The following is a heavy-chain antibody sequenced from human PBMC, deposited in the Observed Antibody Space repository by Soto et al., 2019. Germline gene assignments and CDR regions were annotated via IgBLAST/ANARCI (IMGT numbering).Heavy chain of an antibody. CDR1: GYSFTSYW. Sequence: GQSLKISCKGSGYSFTSYWIGCVLQVPGEGLEWMGIIYPGDSDTRYSPSFQGQVTISADKSISTAYLQWSSLKASDTAMYYCARLPRIAAAGNYNWFDPWGQGTPVTVSS. CDR2: IYPGDSDT. D-gene: IGHD6-13*01. V-gene: IGHV5-51*01. J-gene: IGHJ5*02. CDR3: ARLPRIAAAGNYNWFDP.